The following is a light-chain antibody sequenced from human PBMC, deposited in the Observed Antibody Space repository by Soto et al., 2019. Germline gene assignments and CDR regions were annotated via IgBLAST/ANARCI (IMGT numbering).Light chain of an antibody. CDR1: SSNIGNNY. V-gene: IGLV1-51*02. CDR2: ENN. Sequence: QSVLTQPPSVSAAPGQKVTISCSGTSSNIGNNYVSWYQQVPGTAPKLLIYENNKRPSGIPDRFSGSKSGTSATLGINGLQTGDAADYYCGSWDNSLSGPRFGGGTKLTVL. CDR3: GSWDNSLSGPR. J-gene: IGLJ3*02.